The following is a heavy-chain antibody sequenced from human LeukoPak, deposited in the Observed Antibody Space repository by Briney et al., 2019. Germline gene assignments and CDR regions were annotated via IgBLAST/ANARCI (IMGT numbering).Heavy chain of an antibody. CDR1: GFTFSSYW. J-gene: IGHJ4*02. D-gene: IGHD1-26*01. V-gene: IGHV3-30*09. CDR3: ARDPGVVGAATGRLDY. CDR2: ISHDGSKK. Sequence: PGGSLRLSCAASGFTFSSYWMSWVRQAPGKGLEWVALISHDGSKKYYADSVMGRFAVSRDNSKKTLYPQMNSQRSEDSAIYYCARDPGVVGAATGRLDYWGQGTLVTVSS.